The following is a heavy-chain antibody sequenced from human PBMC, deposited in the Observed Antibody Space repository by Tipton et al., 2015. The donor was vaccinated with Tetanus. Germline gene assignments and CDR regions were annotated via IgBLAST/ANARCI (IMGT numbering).Heavy chain of an antibody. D-gene: IGHD2-21*02. J-gene: IGHJ4*02. CDR2: INHSGGM. V-gene: IGHV4-34*01. Sequence: LRLSCAVYGGSFSDYYWSWIRQSPGKGLEWIGEINHSGGMNYNPSLKSRVTISVDTSRNQFSLKLSSVTAADTAVFYCARGVTTTLRKDYYVDYGGQGSLVTVSS. CDR3: ARGVTTTLRKDYYVDY. CDR1: GGSFSDYY.